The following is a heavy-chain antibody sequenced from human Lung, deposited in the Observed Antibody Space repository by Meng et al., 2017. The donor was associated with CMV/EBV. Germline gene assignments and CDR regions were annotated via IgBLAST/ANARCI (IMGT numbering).Heavy chain of an antibody. CDR1: GYIFSTYD. Sequence: SXXVSXXASGYIFSTYDSNWMRQAPRQGLEWMGWMNANSGNTSYAQRFVSRVSMTRDTSTRTAYMELRSLRSEDTAVYYCTRTQIAVEAGGTKTKYYYYGLDVWXQGTXVTVSS. CDR3: TRTQIAVEAGGTKTKYYYYGLDV. V-gene: IGHV1-8*02. CDR2: MNANSGNT. J-gene: IGHJ6*02. D-gene: IGHD1/OR15-1a*01.